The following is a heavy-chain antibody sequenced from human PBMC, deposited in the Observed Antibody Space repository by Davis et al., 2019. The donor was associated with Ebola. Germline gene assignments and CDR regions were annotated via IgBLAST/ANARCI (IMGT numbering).Heavy chain of an antibody. CDR3: AKDWHTFDY. Sequence: GESLKISCAASGFTFSSYGMHWVRQAPGKGLEWVAVISYDGSNKYYADSVKGRFTISRDNSKNTLYLQMNSLRAGDTAVYYCAKDWHTFDYWGQGTLVTVSS. V-gene: IGHV3-30*18. J-gene: IGHJ4*02. CDR1: GFTFSSYG. CDR2: ISYDGSNK.